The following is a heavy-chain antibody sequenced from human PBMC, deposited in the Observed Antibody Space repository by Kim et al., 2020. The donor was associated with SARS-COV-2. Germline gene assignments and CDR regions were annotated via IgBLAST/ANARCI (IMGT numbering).Heavy chain of an antibody. D-gene: IGHD3-10*01. CDR3: AKGRGGSGSYYRIYFDY. Sequence: VKGRFTISRDNSKNTLYLQMNSLGAEDTAVYYCAKGRGGSGSYYRIYFDYWGQGTLVTVSS. J-gene: IGHJ4*02. V-gene: IGHV3-23*01.